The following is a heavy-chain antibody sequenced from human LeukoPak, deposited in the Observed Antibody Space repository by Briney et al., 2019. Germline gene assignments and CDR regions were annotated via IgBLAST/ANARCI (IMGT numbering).Heavy chain of an antibody. V-gene: IGHV4-59*01. CDR3: AVEYSSSWFDY. Sequence: SETLSLTCTVSGGSISSYYWSWIRQPPGKGLEWIGYIYYSGSTNYNPSLKSRVTISVDTSKNQFSLKLSSVTAADTAVYYCAVEYSSSWFDYWGQGTLLTVSS. CDR2: IYYSGST. J-gene: IGHJ4*02. D-gene: IGHD6-6*01. CDR1: GGSISSYY.